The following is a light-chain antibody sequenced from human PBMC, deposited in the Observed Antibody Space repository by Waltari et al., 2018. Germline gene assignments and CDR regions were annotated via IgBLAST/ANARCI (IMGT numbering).Light chain of an antibody. J-gene: IGKJ1*01. CDR3: QQYYGSSPPWT. Sequence: DIQMTQFPSTVSASIGDRVTITCRASQNIGAWLAWYQHKQGNAPKLLIYQAPSLQSGVPSRFSGTWTGTEFTLIIRNLQPDDFATYYCQQYYGSSPPWTFGQGTKVEI. CDR1: QNIGAW. CDR2: QAP. V-gene: IGKV1-5*03.